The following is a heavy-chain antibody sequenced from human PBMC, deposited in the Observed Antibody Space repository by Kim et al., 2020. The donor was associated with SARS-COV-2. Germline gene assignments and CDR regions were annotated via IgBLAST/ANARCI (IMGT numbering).Heavy chain of an antibody. Sequence: SETLSLTCTVSGGSISSYYWSWIRQPPGKGLEWIGHIYYSGSTNYNPSLKSRVTISVDTAKNQLSLKLSSVTAADTAVYYCARQYCMIDSFDIWGQGTMVTVSS. CDR2: IYYSGST. V-gene: IGHV4-59*08. D-gene: IGHD2-15*01. CDR3: ARQYCMIDSFDI. J-gene: IGHJ3*02. CDR1: GGSISSYY.